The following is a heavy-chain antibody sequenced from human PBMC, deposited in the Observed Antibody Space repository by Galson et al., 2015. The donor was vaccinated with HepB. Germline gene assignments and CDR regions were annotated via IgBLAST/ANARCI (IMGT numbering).Heavy chain of an antibody. CDR1: GYTFTGYY. CDR3: ARGGSLVVIMRVDY. D-gene: IGHD3-22*01. CDR2: INPNSGGT. J-gene: IGHJ4*02. Sequence: SVTVSCKASGYTFTGYYMHWVRQAPGQGLEWMGWINPNSGGTNYAQKFQGRVTMTRDTSISTAYMELSRLRSDDTAVYYCARGGSLVVIMRVDYWGQGTLVTVSS. V-gene: IGHV1-2*02.